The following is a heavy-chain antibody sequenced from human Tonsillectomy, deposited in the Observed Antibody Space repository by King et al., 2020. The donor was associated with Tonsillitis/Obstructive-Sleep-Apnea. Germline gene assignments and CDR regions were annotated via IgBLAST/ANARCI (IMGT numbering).Heavy chain of an antibody. CDR2: INPNSGDT. CDR1: GYTFTGYY. V-gene: IGHV1-2*02. Sequence: QLVQSGAEVKKPGASVKVSCKASGYTFTGYYMHWVRQAPGQGLEWMGWINPNSGDTNYAQKFQGRVTMTRDTSISTAYMELSRLTSDDTAVYNCALHDYSSSDGMYVWGQGTTVTVSS. J-gene: IGHJ6*02. D-gene: IGHD4-11*01. CDR3: ALHDYSSSDGMYV.